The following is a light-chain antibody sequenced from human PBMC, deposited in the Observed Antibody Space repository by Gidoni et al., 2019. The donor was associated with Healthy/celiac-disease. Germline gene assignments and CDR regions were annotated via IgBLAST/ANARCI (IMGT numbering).Light chain of an antibody. CDR2: DAS. CDR3: QQRSNWTLT. J-gene: IGKJ4*01. CDR1: QSVSSY. Sequence: EIVLTQSPATLSLSPGERATLSCRASQSVSSYLAWYQQKPGQAPSLLIYDASNRATGIPDRFSGSGSGTDFTLTISSLEPEDFAVYYCQQRSNWTLTFGGGTKVEIK. V-gene: IGKV3-11*01.